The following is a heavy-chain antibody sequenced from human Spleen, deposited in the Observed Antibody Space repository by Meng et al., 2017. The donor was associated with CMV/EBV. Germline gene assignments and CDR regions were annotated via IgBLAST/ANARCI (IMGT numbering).Heavy chain of an antibody. CDR3: ARLLEWFRFYYYGMDV. V-gene: IGHV3-21*01. J-gene: IGHJ6*02. Sequence: LSLTCAASGFTFSSYSMNWVRQAPGKGLEWVSSISSSSSYIYYADSVKGRFTISRDNAKNSLYLQMNSLRAEDTAVYYCARLLEWFRFYYYGMDVWGQGTTVTVSS. CDR1: GFTFSSYS. D-gene: IGHD3-3*01. CDR2: ISSSSSYI.